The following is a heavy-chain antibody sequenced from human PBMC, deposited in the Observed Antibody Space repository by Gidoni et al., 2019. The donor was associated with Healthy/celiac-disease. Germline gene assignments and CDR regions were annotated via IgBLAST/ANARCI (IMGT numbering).Heavy chain of an antibody. CDR1: GFTFSSYR. J-gene: IGHJ6*02. CDR3: ARDEYYYDSSGYPNYYYYGMDV. Sequence: EVQLVESGGGLVKPGGSLRLSCAASGFTFSSYRMNWVRQAPGKGLEWVSSISSSSSYIYYADSVKGLFTISRDNAKNSLYLQMNSLRAEDTAVYYCARDEYYYDSSGYPNYYYYGMDVWGQGTTVTVSS. D-gene: IGHD3-22*01. V-gene: IGHV3-21*01. CDR2: ISSSSSYI.